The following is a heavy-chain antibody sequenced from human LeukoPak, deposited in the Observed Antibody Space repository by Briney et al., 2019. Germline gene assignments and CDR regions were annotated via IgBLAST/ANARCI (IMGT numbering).Heavy chain of an antibody. J-gene: IGHJ6*02. CDR2: VSDSGST. V-gene: IGHV4-59*01. Sequence: PSETLSLTCSASGGGITYYYWSWIRQPPGKRLEWIGYVSDSGSTNYNPSFKSRVTISVDTSKNQFSLKLSSVTSADTALYYSVRDLRHYNFVSGYAAEVASICGQGTTVTVSS. D-gene: IGHD3-3*01. CDR1: GGGITYYY. CDR3: VRDLRHYNFVSGYAAEVASI.